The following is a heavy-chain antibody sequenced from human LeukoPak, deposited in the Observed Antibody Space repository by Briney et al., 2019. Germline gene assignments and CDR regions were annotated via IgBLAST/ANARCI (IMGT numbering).Heavy chain of an antibody. V-gene: IGHV3-48*01. D-gene: IGHD6-6*01. CDR1: GFTFSSYS. Sequence: GGSLRLSCVASGFTFSSYSMNWVRQAPGKGLEWVSYISSSSSTIYYADSVKGRFTISRDNAKNSLYLQMNSLRAEDTAVYYCARDRSYSSSPGVYYYYYMDVWGKGTTVTVSS. CDR2: ISSSSSTI. CDR3: ARDRSYSSSPGVYYYYYMDV. J-gene: IGHJ6*03.